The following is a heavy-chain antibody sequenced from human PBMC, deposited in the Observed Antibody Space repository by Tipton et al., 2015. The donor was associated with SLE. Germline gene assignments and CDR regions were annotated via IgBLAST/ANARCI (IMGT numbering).Heavy chain of an antibody. D-gene: IGHD6-19*01. CDR3: ARLSGWTGYFDY. J-gene: IGHJ4*03. Sequence: TLSLTCAVYGGSFSGYYWSWIRQPPGKGLEWIGHIYTSGNTNYNPSLKSRVTISVDTSKNQFSLKLSSVTAADTAVYYCARLSGWTGYFDYWGQGTMVTVSS. CDR1: GGSFSGYY. CDR2: IYTSGNT. V-gene: IGHV4-59*10.